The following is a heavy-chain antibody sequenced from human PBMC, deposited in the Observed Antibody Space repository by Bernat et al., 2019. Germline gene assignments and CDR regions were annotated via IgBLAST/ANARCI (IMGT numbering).Heavy chain of an antibody. Sequence: QVQLVQSGAEVKKPGASVKVSCKASGYTFTSYGISWVRQAPGQGLEWMGWISAYNGNTNYAQKLQGRVTMTTDTSTSTAYMELRSLRSDDTAVYYCARVSRICGVVINWNDAFDIWGQGTMVTVSS. J-gene: IGHJ3*02. V-gene: IGHV1-18*01. D-gene: IGHD3-3*01. CDR1: GYTFTSYG. CDR2: ISAYNGNT. CDR3: ARVSRICGVVINWNDAFDI.